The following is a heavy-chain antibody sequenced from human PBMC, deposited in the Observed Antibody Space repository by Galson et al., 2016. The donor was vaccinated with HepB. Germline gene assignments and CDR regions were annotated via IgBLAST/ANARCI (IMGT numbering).Heavy chain of an antibody. V-gene: IGHV3-48*02. CDR1: GFTSSNYW. Sequence: SLRLSCAVSGFTSSNYWMHWVRQAPGQGLVWVSYIRSSSDLIYYADSVKGRFTISRDNAKNSVYLQMNSLRDEDTAVYYCAREYGGHYYGSGSLDWGQGTLVTVSS. CDR3: AREYGGHYYGSGSLD. D-gene: IGHD3-10*01. J-gene: IGHJ4*02. CDR2: IRSSSDLI.